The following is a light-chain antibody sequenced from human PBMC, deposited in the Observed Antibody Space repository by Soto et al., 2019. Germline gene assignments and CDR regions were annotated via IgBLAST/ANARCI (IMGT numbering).Light chain of an antibody. J-gene: IGLJ1*01. Sequence: QSALTQPPSASGSPGQSVTISCTGTSSDVGGYNYVSWYQQHPGKAPKLMIYEVSKRPSGVPDRFSGSKSGNTASLTVSGRQAEEEADDYCSAYAGSNTYVFGTGTKLTVL. V-gene: IGLV2-8*01. CDR3: SAYAGSNTYV. CDR1: SSDVGGYNY. CDR2: EVS.